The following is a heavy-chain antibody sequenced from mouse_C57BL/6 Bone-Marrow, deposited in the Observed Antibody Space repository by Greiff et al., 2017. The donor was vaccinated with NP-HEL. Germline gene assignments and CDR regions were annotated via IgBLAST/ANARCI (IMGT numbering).Heavy chain of an antibody. CDR1: GFTFSSYG. V-gene: IGHV5-6*01. Sequence: EVQVVESGGDLVKPGGSLKLSCAASGFTFSSYGMSWVRQTPDKRLEWVATISSGGSYTYYPDSVKGRFTISRDNAKNTLYLQMSSLKSEDTAMYYCARNYDYDRVFAYWGQGTLVTGS. J-gene: IGHJ3*01. CDR2: ISSGGSYT. D-gene: IGHD2-4*01. CDR3: ARNYDYDRVFAY.